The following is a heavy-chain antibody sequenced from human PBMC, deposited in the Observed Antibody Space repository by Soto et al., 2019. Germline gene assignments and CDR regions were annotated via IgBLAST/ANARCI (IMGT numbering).Heavy chain of an antibody. CDR1: GFTFSDYY. Sequence: QVQLVESGGGLVKPGGSLRLSCAASGFTFSDYYMSWIRQAPGKGLEWVSYISSSSSYTNYADSVKGRFTISRDNAKNSLYLQMNSLRAEDTAVYYCARDVGRYCSSTSCYGPGDYYYGMDVWGQGTTVTVSS. J-gene: IGHJ6*02. CDR3: ARDVGRYCSSTSCYGPGDYYYGMDV. V-gene: IGHV3-11*06. D-gene: IGHD2-2*01. CDR2: ISSSSSYT.